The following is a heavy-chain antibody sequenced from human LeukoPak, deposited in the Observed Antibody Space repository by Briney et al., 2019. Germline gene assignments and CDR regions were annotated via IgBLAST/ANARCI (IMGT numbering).Heavy chain of an antibody. Sequence: GGSLRLSCAASGFTVSSNYMSWVRQAPGKGLEWVSVIYSGGSTYYADSVKGKFTISRDNSKNTLYLQMNSLRAEDTAVYYCARGIYGGNSDFDYWGQGTLVTVSS. D-gene: IGHD4-23*01. CDR1: GFTVSSNY. V-gene: IGHV3-66*01. CDR2: IYSGGST. CDR3: ARGIYGGNSDFDY. J-gene: IGHJ4*02.